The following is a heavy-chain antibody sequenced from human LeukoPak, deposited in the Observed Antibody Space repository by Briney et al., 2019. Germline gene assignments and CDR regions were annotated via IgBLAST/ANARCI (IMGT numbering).Heavy chain of an antibody. D-gene: IGHD2-2*01. CDR3: ARGCQYQLLILFYYYMDV. CDR2: INPNSGGT. CDR1: GYTFTGYY. V-gene: IGHV1-2*02. J-gene: IGHJ6*03. Sequence: ASVTVSCKASGYTFTGYYIHWVRQAPGQGLDWMGWINPNSGGTNYAQKFQGRVTMTRDTSISTAYMDLSSLRSDDTAVYYCARGCQYQLLILFYYYMDVWGKGTTVTVSS.